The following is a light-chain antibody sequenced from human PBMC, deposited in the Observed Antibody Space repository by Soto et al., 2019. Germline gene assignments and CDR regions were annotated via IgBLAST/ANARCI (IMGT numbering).Light chain of an antibody. CDR2: AAS. V-gene: IGKV1-27*01. CDR3: QKYDSDPLFT. CDR1: QGISNY. J-gene: IGKJ3*01. Sequence: DIQMTQSPSSLSASVGDRVTITCRASQGISNYVAWYQQRPGQAPKLLIYAASTLQSGVPSRFSGSESGTDFTLTISGLQPEDVATYYCQKYDSDPLFTFGPGTKVEIK.